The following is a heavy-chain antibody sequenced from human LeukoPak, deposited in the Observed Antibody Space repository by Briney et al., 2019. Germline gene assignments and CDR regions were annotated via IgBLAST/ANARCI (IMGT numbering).Heavy chain of an antibody. CDR1: GGTFSSYA. J-gene: IGHJ4*02. V-gene: IGHV1-69*04. CDR3: ARDMIRGQSPMYFDS. Sequence: SVKVSCKAYGGTFSSYAISWVRQAPGQGLEWMGRIIPILGIANYAQKFQGRVTITADKSTSTAYMELSSLRSEDTAVYYCARDMIRGQSPMYFDSWGQGTLVTVSS. CDR2: IIPILGIA. D-gene: IGHD3-10*01.